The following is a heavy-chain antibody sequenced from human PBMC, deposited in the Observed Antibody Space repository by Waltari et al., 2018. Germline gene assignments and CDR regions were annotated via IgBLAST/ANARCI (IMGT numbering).Heavy chain of an antibody. CDR1: GDFISSSY. CDR3: ARASAYYTIDY. D-gene: IGHD3-3*01. J-gene: IGHJ4*02. V-gene: IGHV4-4*09. CDR2: IYTSGST. Sequence: QVQLQESGPGLVKPSATLSLTCTFSGDFISSSYWSWLRQPPGKGLEWVGYIYTSGSTNYNPSLKSRLTILLDTSKNQFSLKLSSVTAADTAVYYCARASAYYTIDYWGQGTLVTVSS.